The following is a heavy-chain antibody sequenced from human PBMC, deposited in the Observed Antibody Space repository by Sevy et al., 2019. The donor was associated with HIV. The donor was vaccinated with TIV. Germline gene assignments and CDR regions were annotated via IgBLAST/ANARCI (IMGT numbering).Heavy chain of an antibody. D-gene: IGHD3-22*01. CDR2: ISGSGGDT. J-gene: IGHJ6*02. V-gene: IGHV3-23*01. CDR3: AKDAYYYDSSGYSMSQWYYGMDV. Sequence: GGSLRLSCAASGFTFSTYAMSWVRQAPGKGLEWVSVISGSGGDTYYADSVKGRFTISRDNSKKRLYLQMNSLRAEDTAVYYCAKDAYYYDSSGYSMSQWYYGMDVWGQGTTVTVSS. CDR1: GFTFSTYA.